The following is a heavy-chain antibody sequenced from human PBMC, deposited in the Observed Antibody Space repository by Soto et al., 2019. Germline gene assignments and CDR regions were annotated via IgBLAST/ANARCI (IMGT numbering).Heavy chain of an antibody. CDR1: GESFNGYY. CDR3: ARGYYITTVDTIDY. V-gene: IGHV4-34*01. J-gene: IGHJ4*02. CDR2: INDGGRT. D-gene: IGHD3-10*01. Sequence: SETLSLTCAVYGESFNGYYWTWIRQAPGKGLEWIGEINDGGRTNYNPSLESRVTISVDTSKNEFSLKLGSMTAADTALYYCARGYYITTVDTIDYWAQGTQVTGSS.